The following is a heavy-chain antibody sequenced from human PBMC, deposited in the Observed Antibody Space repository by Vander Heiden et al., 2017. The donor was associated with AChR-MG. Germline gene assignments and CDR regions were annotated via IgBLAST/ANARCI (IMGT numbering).Heavy chain of an antibody. Sequence: QVQLQESGPGLVKPSQTLSLTCTVPGGSISSGGNYWSWIRQHPGKGLEWIGYIYYSGSTYYNPSLKSRVTIAVDTSKNQFSLKLSSVTAADTAVYYCAIKYGDFLYYGMDGWGKGTTVTVSS. V-gene: IGHV4-31*03. J-gene: IGHJ6*04. D-gene: IGHD4-17*01. CDR3: AIKYGDFLYYGMDG. CDR2: IYYSGST. CDR1: GGSISSGGNY.